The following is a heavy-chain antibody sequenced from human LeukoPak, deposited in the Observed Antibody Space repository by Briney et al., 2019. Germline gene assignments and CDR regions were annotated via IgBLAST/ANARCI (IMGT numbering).Heavy chain of an antibody. CDR3: ARVREVLRAFDI. V-gene: IGHV1-2*02. CDR2: INPNSGGT. CDR1: GYTFTGYY. Sequence: ASVKVSCKASGYTFTGYYMHWVRPAPGQGLEWMGWINPNSGGTNYAQKFQGRVTMTRDTSISTAYMELSRLRSDDTAVYYCARVREVLRAFDIWGQGTMVTVSS. J-gene: IGHJ3*02. D-gene: IGHD3-10*01.